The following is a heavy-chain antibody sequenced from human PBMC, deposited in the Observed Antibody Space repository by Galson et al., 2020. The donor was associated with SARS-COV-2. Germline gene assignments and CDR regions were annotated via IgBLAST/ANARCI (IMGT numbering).Heavy chain of an antibody. V-gene: IGHV1-46*01. CDR2: INPSGGST. Sequence: ASVKVSCKASGYTFTSYYIHWVRQAPGQGLEWMGIINPSGGSTSYAQKFQGRVTITRDTSTSTVYMELSSLRSEDTAVDYCARGRSGDTMVRGVITKVYYMDVWGKGTTVTVSS. CDR3: ARGRSGDTMVRGVITKVYYMDV. D-gene: IGHD3-10*01. J-gene: IGHJ6*03. CDR1: GYTFTSYY.